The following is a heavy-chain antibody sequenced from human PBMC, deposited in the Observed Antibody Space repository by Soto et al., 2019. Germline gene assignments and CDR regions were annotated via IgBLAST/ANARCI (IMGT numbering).Heavy chain of an antibody. CDR3: ARVHGDSGWTDFDY. CDR2: INPNSGGT. D-gene: IGHD6-19*01. V-gene: IGHV1-2*04. Sequence: QVQLVQSGAEVKKPVASVKVSCKASVYTFTGYYMHWVRQAPGQGLEWMGWINPNSGGTNYAQKFQGWVTMTRDTSISTAYMELSRLRSDDTAVYYCARVHGDSGWTDFDYWGQGTLVTVSS. CDR1: VYTFTGYY. J-gene: IGHJ4*02.